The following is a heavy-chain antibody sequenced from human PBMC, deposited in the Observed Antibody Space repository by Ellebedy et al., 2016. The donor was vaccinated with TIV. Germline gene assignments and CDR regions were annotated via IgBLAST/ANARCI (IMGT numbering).Heavy chain of an antibody. J-gene: IGHJ4*02. CDR3: ARDGSEWSRDY. CDR2: IDFSGTGT. V-gene: IGHV3-21*06. CDR1: GFTFSIAG. D-gene: IGHD3-3*01. Sequence: GGSLRLSXAASGFTFSIAGMTWVRQAPGKGLEWVATIDFSGTGTYYADSVKGRFIISRDNTKNSLFLQMNSPGVEDTAVYYCARDGSEWSRDYWGQGTLVTVSS.